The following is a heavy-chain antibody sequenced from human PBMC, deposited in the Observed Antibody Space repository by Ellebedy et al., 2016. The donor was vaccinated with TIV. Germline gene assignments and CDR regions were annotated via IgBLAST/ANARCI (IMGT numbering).Heavy chain of an antibody. J-gene: IGHJ6*02. CDR1: GGSFNGYF. CDR2: INHRGST. V-gene: IGHV4-34*01. CDR3: ARYFNALDV. Sequence: GSLRLXXAVYGGSFNGYFWNWIRQPPGKGLEWIGEINHRGSTNYNPSLKSRLTISVDTSKKRFSLSLTSVTAADTAVYYCARYFNALDVWGQGTTVTVSS.